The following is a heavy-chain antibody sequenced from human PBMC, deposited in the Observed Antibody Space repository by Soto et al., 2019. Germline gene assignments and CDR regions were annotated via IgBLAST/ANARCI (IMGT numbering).Heavy chain of an antibody. J-gene: IGHJ4*02. CDR3: ARQLGGWLVLYQPHYFDY. D-gene: IGHD6-19*01. V-gene: IGHV4-39*01. CDR1: GSSISSGSYF. CDR2: MYYSGTT. Sequence: SETLSLTCTVSGSSISSGSYFWGWIRQPPGKGLEWIGSMYYSGTTYYNPSLKGRVTVSVETSKNQFSLKLSSVTAADTAVYYCARQLGGWLVLYQPHYFDYWGQGTLVTVSS.